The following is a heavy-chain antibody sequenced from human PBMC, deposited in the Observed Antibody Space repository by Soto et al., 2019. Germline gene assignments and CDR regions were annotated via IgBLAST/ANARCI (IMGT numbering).Heavy chain of an antibody. CDR1: GASVSNIIHY. CDR2: IYHSGST. Sequence: SETLSLTCSVSGASVSNIIHYWSWVRQPPGKGLEWIGEIYHSGSTNYNPSLKSRVTISVDKSKNQFSLKLSSVTAADTAVYYCARDLRITMVRGVTASMDVWGQGTTVTVSS. J-gene: IGHJ6*02. V-gene: IGHV4-4*02. CDR3: ARDLRITMVRGVTASMDV. D-gene: IGHD3-10*01.